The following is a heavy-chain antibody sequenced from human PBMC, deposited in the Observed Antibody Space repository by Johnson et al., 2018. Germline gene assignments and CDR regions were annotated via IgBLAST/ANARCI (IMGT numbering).Heavy chain of an antibody. CDR3: ARVGSLRYFDWLGMDV. CDR2: ISWNSGSI. D-gene: IGHD3-9*01. V-gene: IGHV3-9*01. J-gene: IGHJ6*02. CDR1: GFTFDDYA. Sequence: VQLVESGGGLVQPGRSLRLCCAASGFTFDDYAMHWVRQAPGKGLEWVSGISWNSGSIGYADSVKGRFNISRDNAKNSLYLQMNRLRAEDTALYYCARVGSLRYFDWLGMDVWGQGTTVTVSS.